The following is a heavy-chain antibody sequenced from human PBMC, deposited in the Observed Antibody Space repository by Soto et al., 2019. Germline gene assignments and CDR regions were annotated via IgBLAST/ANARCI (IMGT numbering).Heavy chain of an antibody. CDR1: GGTLSSYA. Sequence: SVKVSCKASGGTLSSYAISWVRQAPGQGLEWMGGIIPIFGTANYAQKFQGRVTITADESTSTAYMELSGLRSEDTAVYYCARGSGYCSGGSCYPYRFDPWGQGTLVTVSS. CDR3: ARGSGYCSGGSCYPYRFDP. J-gene: IGHJ5*02. V-gene: IGHV1-69*13. D-gene: IGHD2-15*01. CDR2: IIPIFGTA.